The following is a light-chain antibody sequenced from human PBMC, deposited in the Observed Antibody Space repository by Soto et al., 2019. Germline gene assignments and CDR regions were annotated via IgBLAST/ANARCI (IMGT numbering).Light chain of an antibody. Sequence: DIQMTQSPSTLSASVGDRVTITCRASQSISSWLAWYQQKPGKAPKVLIDKASSLESGVPSKFSGSGSGTEFTLTISSLQPDDFATYYCQRYNSYSWTFGQGTKVGI. V-gene: IGKV1-5*03. CDR1: QSISSW. CDR3: QRYNSYSWT. CDR2: KAS. J-gene: IGKJ1*01.